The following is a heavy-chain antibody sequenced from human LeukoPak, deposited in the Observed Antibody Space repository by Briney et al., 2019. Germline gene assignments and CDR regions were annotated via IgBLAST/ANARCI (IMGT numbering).Heavy chain of an antibody. Sequence: ASVKVSCKASGYTFTGYYMHWVRQAPGQGLEWMGWINPNSGDTNYAQKFQGRVTMTTDTSISTAYMELSGLISDDTAVDFCARGFIGTGGDYWGQGTLVTVSS. D-gene: IGHD1-1*01. CDR1: GYTFTGYY. CDR3: ARGFIGTGGDY. V-gene: IGHV1-2*02. J-gene: IGHJ4*02. CDR2: INPNSGDT.